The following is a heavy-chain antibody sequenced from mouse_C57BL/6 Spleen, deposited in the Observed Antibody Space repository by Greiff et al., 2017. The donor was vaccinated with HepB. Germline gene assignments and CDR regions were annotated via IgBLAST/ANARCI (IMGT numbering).Heavy chain of an antibody. Sequence: EVQGVESGPVLVKPGASVKMSCKASGYTFTDYFMNWVKQSHGKSLEWIGVINPYNGGNSYNQKFKGKATLTVDKSSSTAFMELNSLTSEDSAVYYCARGGYYYCSSLYYFDYWGQGTTLTVSS. J-gene: IGHJ2*01. CDR1: GYTFTDYF. CDR3: ARGGYYYCSSLYYFDY. CDR2: INPYNGGN. V-gene: IGHV1-19*01. D-gene: IGHD1-1*01.